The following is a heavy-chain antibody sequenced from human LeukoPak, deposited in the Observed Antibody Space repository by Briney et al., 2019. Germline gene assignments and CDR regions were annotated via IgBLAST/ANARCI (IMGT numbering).Heavy chain of an antibody. J-gene: IGHJ4*02. D-gene: IGHD5-12*01. V-gene: IGHV4-30-2*01. CDR2: IYHSGST. CDR3: ASAKSIVATIYYFDY. Sequence: SETLSLTCAVSGGSISSGGYSWSWIRQPPGKGLEWIVYIYHSGSTYYNPSLKSRVTISVDRSKNQFSLKLSSVTAADTAVYYCASAKSIVATIYYFDYWGQGTLVTVSS. CDR1: GGSISSGGYS.